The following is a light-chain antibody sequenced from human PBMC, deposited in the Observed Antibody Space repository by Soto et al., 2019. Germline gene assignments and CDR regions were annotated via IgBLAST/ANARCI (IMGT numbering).Light chain of an antibody. CDR2: GVS. CDR3: SSYSSSSIRV. Sequence: QSALTQPASVSGSPGQSTTISCTGTSSDVGGYNYVSWYQQHPGKVPKLMIYGVSNRPSGVSNRFSGSKSGNTASLTISGLQAEDEADYYCSSYSSSSIRVFGGGTKLTVL. V-gene: IGLV2-14*01. J-gene: IGLJ3*02. CDR1: SSDVGGYNY.